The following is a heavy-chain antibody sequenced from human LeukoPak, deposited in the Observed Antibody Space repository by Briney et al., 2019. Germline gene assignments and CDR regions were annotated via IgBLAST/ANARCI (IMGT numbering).Heavy chain of an antibody. CDR2: ISSGSRAV. Sequence: GGSLRLSCVASGFTVSSYSMNWVRQAPGKGLEWVSYISSGSRAVSYADSVKGRFTISRDNAKNSLYLQMNSLRADDTAVYYCARDPPPANPAFDTWGQGTMVTVSS. CDR3: ARDPPPANPAFDT. J-gene: IGHJ3*02. V-gene: IGHV3-48*01. CDR1: GFTVSSYS. D-gene: IGHD4/OR15-4a*01.